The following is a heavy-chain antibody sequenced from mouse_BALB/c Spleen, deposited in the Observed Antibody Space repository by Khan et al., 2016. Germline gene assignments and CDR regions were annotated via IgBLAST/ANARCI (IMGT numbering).Heavy chain of an antibody. CDR1: GFSLTTYG. CDR3: ARQGSDGSMEY. Sequence: QVQLKQSGPGLVQPSQSLSITCTVSGFSLTTYGVHWVRQSPGKGLEWLGVIWTGGNTDYNAAFISRLTISKDNSTSQVFFTVNRLQAEDTAIYYCARQGSDGSMEYWGQGTSVTVSS. CDR2: IWTGGNT. V-gene: IGHV2-4-1*01. D-gene: IGHD1-1*01. J-gene: IGHJ4*01.